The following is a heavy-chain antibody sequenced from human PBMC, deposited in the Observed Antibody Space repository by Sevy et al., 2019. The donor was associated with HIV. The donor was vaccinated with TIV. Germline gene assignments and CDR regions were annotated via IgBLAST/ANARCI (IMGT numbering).Heavy chain of an antibody. J-gene: IGHJ4*02. CDR1: GGSISSYY. CDR2: IYYSGST. D-gene: IGHD2-8*01. V-gene: IGHV4-59*01. CDR3: ARGVSGDDEGSDY. Sequence: SETLSLTCTVSGGSISSYYWSWIRQPPGKGLEWIGYIYYSGSTNYNPSLKSRVNISVDTSKNQFSLKLSSVTAADTAVYYCARGVSGDDEGSDYWGQGTLVTVSS.